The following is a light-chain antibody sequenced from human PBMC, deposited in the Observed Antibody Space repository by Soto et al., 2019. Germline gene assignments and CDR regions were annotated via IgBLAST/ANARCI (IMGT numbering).Light chain of an antibody. V-gene: IGKV3-15*01. J-gene: IGKJ1*01. CDR1: QSIRSN. CDR3: QQYDNWPWT. CDR2: GTS. Sequence: EIVMTQSPATLSVSPGERATLSCRADQSIRSNLAWYQQKAGQAPRLLMYGTSTRATRIPARFSGGGSGTEFTLSISSLQSEDFALYYCQQYDNWPWTFGQGTKVEIK.